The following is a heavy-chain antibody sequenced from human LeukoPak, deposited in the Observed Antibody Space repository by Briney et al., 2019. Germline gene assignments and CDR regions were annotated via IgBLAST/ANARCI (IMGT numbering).Heavy chain of an antibody. CDR3: ARDRCSSTSCYNTPNWFDP. Sequence: GGSLRLSCAASGFTVSSNYMSWVRQAPGKGLDWVSVIYSDGSTYYADSVKGRFTISRDNAKNSVYLQMNSLRSEDTAFYHCARDRCSSTSCYNTPNWFDPWGQGTLVTVSS. CDR1: GFTVSSNY. D-gene: IGHD2-2*02. CDR2: IYSDGST. J-gene: IGHJ5*02. V-gene: IGHV3-53*01.